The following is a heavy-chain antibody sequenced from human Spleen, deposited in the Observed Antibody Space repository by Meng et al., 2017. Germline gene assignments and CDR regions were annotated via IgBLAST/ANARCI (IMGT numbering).Heavy chain of an antibody. CDR1: GYNFPDYY. CDR2: INPKSGDT. V-gene: IGHV1-2*06. J-gene: IGHJ5*02. CDR3: ARETSPSDQGWFDP. Sequence: QVEVVQSGAEVKKPGASVTVSCKPSGYNFPDYYIHWVRRAPGQGLEWMGRINPKSGDTHYAQRFQGRVTMTGDTSISTAYMELSGLRSDDTAMYYCARETSPSDQGWFDPWGQGTLVTVSS.